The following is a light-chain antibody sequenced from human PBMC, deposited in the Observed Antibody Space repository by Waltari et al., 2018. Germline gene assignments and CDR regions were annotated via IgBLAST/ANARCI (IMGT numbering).Light chain of an antibody. CDR1: SGSIASNY. V-gene: IGLV6-57*03. CDR2: EDN. Sequence: NFMLTQPHSVSESPGKTVTISCTRSSGSIASNYVQWYQPRPGRAPTTVIYEDNQRPSGVPDRFSGSIDSSSNSASLTISGLKTEDEADYYCQSYDSSNPVVFGGGTKLTVL. CDR3: QSYDSSNPVV. J-gene: IGLJ2*01.